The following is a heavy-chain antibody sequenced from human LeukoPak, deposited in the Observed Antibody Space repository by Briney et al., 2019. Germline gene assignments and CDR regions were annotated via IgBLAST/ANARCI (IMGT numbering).Heavy chain of an antibody. CDR1: GFTFSTYA. CDR2: ISGSGGTT. D-gene: IGHD6-13*01. V-gene: IGHV3-23*01. J-gene: IGHJ4*02. CDR3: AKDLRIAAALDY. Sequence: GGSLRLSCAASGFTFSTYAMSWVRQAPGKGLEWVSAISGSGGTTYYADSVKGRFTISRDNSQNTLFLQMNSLRAEDTAVYYCAKDLRIAAALDYWGQGTLVTVSS.